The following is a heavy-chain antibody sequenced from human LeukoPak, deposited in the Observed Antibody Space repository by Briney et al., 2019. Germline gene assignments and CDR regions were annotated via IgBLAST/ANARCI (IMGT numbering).Heavy chain of an antibody. Sequence: SETLSLTCTVSGGSINSYYWSWIRQPPGKGLEWIAYIYYSGSTSCNPSLKSRVTISVDTSKNQFSLKLNSVTAADTAMYYCARLFHPALSGNYPFDYWGQGTLVTVSS. D-gene: IGHD1-26*01. CDR2: IYYSGST. J-gene: IGHJ4*02. CDR1: GGSINSYY. CDR3: ARLFHPALSGNYPFDY. V-gene: IGHV4-59*01.